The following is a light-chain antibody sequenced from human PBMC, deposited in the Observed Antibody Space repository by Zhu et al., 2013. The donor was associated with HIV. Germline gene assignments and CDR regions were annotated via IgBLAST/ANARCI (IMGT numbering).Light chain of an antibody. V-gene: IGKV1-39*01. J-gene: IGKJ4*01. Sequence: DIQMTQSPSSLSASVGDRVTITCRASQSISSYLNWYQHKPGKAPKLLIYATSSLESGVPSRFSGNGSGTDFTLTISSLQPEDSATYYCQQSYSTLVTFGGGTMVEI. CDR2: ATS. CDR3: QQSYSTLVT. CDR1: QSISSY.